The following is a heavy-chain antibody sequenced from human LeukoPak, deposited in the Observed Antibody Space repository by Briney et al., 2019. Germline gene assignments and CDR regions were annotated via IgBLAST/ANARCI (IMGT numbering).Heavy chain of an antibody. CDR1: GGSFSGYY. CDR2: INHSGST. Sequence: PSETLSLTCAVYGGSFSGYYWSWIRQPPGKGLEWIGEINHSGSTNYNPSLKSRVTISVDTSKNQFSLKLSSETAADTAVYYCARGGRRRELSLFQQPPPNYYFDYWGQGTLVTVSS. D-gene: IGHD3-16*02. V-gene: IGHV4-34*01. J-gene: IGHJ4*02. CDR3: ARGGRRRELSLFQQPPPNYYFDY.